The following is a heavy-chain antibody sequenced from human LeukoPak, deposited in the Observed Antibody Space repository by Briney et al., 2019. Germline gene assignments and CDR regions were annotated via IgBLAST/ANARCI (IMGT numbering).Heavy chain of an antibody. CDR1: GLTFGDYA. CDR2: ISSSSSNT. V-gene: IGHV3-11*03. Sequence: GGSLRLSCAASGLTFGDYAMSWIRQAPGKGLEWVSYISSSSSNTNYADSVKGRFTISRDNAKNSLSLQMNSLRAEDTAVYYCARSLSAYTPLAVDYWGQGTLVSVSS. J-gene: IGHJ4*02. CDR3: ARSLSAYTPLAVDY. D-gene: IGHD5-18*01.